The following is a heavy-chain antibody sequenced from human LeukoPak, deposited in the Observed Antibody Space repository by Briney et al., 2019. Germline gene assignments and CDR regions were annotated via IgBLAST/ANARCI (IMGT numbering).Heavy chain of an antibody. V-gene: IGHV3-74*01. CDR2: IYIDGSST. Sequence: PGGSLRLSCAASGFTFSTYWMHWVRQAPGKGLVWVSRIYIDGSSTNYADSVKGRFTVSRDNAKNTLYLQMNSLRAEGTAVYYCAKDAEPLEYFDYWGQGTLVTVSS. CDR1: GFTFSTYW. J-gene: IGHJ4*02. D-gene: IGHD6-6*01. CDR3: AKDAEPLEYFDY.